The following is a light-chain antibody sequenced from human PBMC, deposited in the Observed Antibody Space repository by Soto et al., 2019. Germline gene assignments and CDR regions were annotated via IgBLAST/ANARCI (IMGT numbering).Light chain of an antibody. V-gene: IGKV3D-20*02. CDR3: QQYSAPPWT. CDR2: DTS. J-gene: IGKJ5*01. CDR1: QSVPNSR. Sequence: VLTQSPDTLSLSPGPRATLSCRASQSVPNSRLAWYQQKPGQAPSPLTSDTSIRATGIPDRLSGSGSGTDFSLIIGRLEPEDVAFYSCQQYSAPPWTFGQGTRLEIK.